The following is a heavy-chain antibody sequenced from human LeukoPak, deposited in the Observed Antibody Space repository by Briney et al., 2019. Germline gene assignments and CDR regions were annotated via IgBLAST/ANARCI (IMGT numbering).Heavy chain of an antibody. CDR3: ARVSAYYDILKDYYFDY. Sequence: GASVKVSCKASGYTFTSYGISWVRQAPGQGLEWMGWISAYNGNTNYAQKLQGRVTMTTDTSTSTAYMELRSLRSDDTAVYYCARVSAYYDILKDYYFDYWGQGTLVTVSS. CDR1: GYTFTSYG. J-gene: IGHJ4*02. CDR2: ISAYNGNT. V-gene: IGHV1-18*01. D-gene: IGHD3-9*01.